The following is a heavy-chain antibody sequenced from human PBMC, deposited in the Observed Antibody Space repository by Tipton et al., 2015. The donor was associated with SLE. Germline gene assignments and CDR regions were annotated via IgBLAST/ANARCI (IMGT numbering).Heavy chain of an antibody. CDR1: GFTFSSFA. J-gene: IGHJ4*02. V-gene: IGHV3-23*01. Sequence: SLRLSCAASGFTFSSFAMNWVRQAPGKGLEWVSTVSTNGLGTYYLGSVKGRFSISRDNSKNTVYLQMDNLRAEDTAIYYCAKPTAAGLDYWGQGTLVPVSS. CDR2: VSTNGLGT. D-gene: IGHD6-13*01. CDR3: AKPTAAGLDY.